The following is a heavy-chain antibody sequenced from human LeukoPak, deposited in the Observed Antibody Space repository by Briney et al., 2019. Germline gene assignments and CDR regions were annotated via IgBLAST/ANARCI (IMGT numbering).Heavy chain of an antibody. D-gene: IGHD6-13*01. CDR1: GYTFTSYA. CDR3: ATPGIAAVEYYYYMDG. J-gene: IGHJ6*03. V-gene: IGHV7-4-1*02. CDR2: INTNTGNP. Sequence: EASVKVSCKASGYTFTSYAMNWVRHAPGQGLEWMGSINTNTGNPTYAQGFTGRFVFSLDTSVSTAYLQMSSLKAEDTAVYYCATPGIAAVEYYYYMDGWGKGTTVTVSS.